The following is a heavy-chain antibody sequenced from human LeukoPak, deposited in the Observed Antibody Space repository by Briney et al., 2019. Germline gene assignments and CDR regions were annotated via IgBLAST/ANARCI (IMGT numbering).Heavy chain of an antibody. D-gene: IGHD1-26*01. Sequence: PGGSLRLSCAASGFTFSSYSMNWVRQAPGKGLEWVSGISWNSGNIGYADSVKGRFTISRDNAKNSLYLQMNSLRAEDTAVYYCAREWEGDYWGQGTLVTVSS. J-gene: IGHJ4*02. CDR3: AREWEGDY. V-gene: IGHV3-21*01. CDR1: GFTFSSYS. CDR2: ISWNSGNI.